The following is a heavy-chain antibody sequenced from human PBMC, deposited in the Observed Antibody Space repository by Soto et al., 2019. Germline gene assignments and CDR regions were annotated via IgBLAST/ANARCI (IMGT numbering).Heavy chain of an antibody. D-gene: IGHD3-9*01. V-gene: IGHV3-7*01. CDR1: GFTFSSFW. J-gene: IGHJ4*03. CDR2: IMPDGSEE. CDR3: ARDHMTSCSTMDY. Sequence: GGSLRLSYAASGFTFSSFWISWVSQAPGKGLEWVANIMPDGSEEFYVDSVKGRFSISRDNAKNLVHLQMNSLRAEDTGIYFCARDHMTSCSTMDYWGEGIPLTVSS.